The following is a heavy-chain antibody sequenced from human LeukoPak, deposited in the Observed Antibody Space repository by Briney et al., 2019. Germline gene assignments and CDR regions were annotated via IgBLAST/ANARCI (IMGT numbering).Heavy chain of an antibody. D-gene: IGHD1-26*01. CDR3: ARDLHSGAYTFDY. J-gene: IGHJ4*02. Sequence: GGSLRLSCAASGFTFSSFSMNWVRQAPGKGLEWVSYISSTSYTMYYADSVKGRFTISRDNAKNSLYLQMDSLRDEDTAVYYCARDLHSGAYTFDYWGQGTLVTVSS. CDR2: ISSTSYTM. V-gene: IGHV3-48*02. CDR1: GFTFSSFS.